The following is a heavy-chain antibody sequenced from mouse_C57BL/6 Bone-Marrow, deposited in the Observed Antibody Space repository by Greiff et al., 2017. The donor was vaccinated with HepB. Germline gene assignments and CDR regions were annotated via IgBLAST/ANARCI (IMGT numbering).Heavy chain of an antibody. Sequence: EVQVVESGGGLVQSGRSLRLSCATSGFTFSDFYMEWVRQAPGKGLEWIAASRNKANDYTTEYSASVKGRFIVSRDTSQSILYLQMNALIAEDTAIYYCARDADGSSYWFAYWGQGTLVTVSA. CDR1: GFTFSDFY. CDR3: ARDADGSSYWFAY. CDR2: SRNKANDYTT. J-gene: IGHJ3*01. D-gene: IGHD1-1*01. V-gene: IGHV7-1*01.